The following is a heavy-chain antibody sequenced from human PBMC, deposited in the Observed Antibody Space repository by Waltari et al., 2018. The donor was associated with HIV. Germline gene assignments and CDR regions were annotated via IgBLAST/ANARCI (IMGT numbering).Heavy chain of an antibody. V-gene: IGHV3-21*02. J-gene: IGHJ4*02. Sequence: EVQLVESGGGLVKPGGSLRLSCAASGFNFSTYSFHWVRQAPGKGLEWVSSSSSYSSYVFDSDSVKGRFTIARDNAKNSLSLEMNSLRVEDTAVYFCARTDTAMVSGSDSWGQGALVTVSS. CDR2: SSSYSSYV. CDR3: ARTDTAMVSGSDS. D-gene: IGHD5-18*01. CDR1: GFNFSTYS.